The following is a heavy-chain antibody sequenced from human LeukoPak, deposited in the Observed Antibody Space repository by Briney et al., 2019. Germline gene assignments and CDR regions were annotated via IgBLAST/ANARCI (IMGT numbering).Heavy chain of an antibody. V-gene: IGHV3-21*01. CDR1: GFTFSSYS. D-gene: IGHD3-10*01. J-gene: IGHJ4*02. CDR2: ISSSSSYI. CDR3: ARDDARGFGESFSGFDY. Sequence: GGSLRLSCAASGFTFSSYSMNWVRQAPGKGLEWVSSISSSSSYIYYADSVKGRFTISRDNAKNSLYLQMNSLRAEDTAVYYCARDDARGFGESFSGFDYWGQGTLVTVSS.